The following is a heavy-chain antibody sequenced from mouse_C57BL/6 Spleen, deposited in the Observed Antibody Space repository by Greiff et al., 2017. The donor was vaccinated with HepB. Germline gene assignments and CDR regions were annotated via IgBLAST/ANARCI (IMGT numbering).Heavy chain of an antibody. CDR3: ARPYDYDGYYYAMDY. V-gene: IGHV14-3*01. CDR1: GFNIKNTY. Sequence: EVKLQESVAELVRPGASVKLSCTASGFNIKNTYMHWVKQRPEQGLEWIGRIDPANGNTKYAPKFQGKATITADTSSNTAYLQLSSLTSEDTAIYYCARPYDYDGYYYAMDYWGQGTSVTVSS. CDR2: IDPANGNT. D-gene: IGHD2-4*01. J-gene: IGHJ4*01.